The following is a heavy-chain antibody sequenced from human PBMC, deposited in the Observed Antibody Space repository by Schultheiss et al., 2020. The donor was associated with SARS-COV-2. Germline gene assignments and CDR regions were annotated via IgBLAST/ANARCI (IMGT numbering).Heavy chain of an antibody. V-gene: IGHV4-34*01. J-gene: IGHJ3*02. CDR3: ARLMLGGGNDAFDI. Sequence: SQTLSLTCAVYGGSFSGYYWSWIRQPPGKGLEWIGEINHSGSTNYNPSLKSRVTISVDTSKNQFSLQLNSVTPEDTAVYYCARLMLGGGNDAFDIWGQGTMVTVSS. D-gene: IGHD2-8*01. CDR2: INHSGST. CDR1: GGSFSGYY.